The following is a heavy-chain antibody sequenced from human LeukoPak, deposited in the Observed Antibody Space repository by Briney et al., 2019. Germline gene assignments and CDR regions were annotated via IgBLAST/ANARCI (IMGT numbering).Heavy chain of an antibody. D-gene: IGHD3-9*01. Sequence: GSLRLSCAASGFTFSSYAMSWVRQAPGKGLEWVSAISGSGGSTYYADSVKGRFTISRDNSKNTLYLQMNSLRAEDTAVYYCAKDMPYFDWLKDDAFDIWGQGTMVTVSS. CDR2: ISGSGGST. CDR3: AKDMPYFDWLKDDAFDI. V-gene: IGHV3-23*01. CDR1: GFTFSSYA. J-gene: IGHJ3*02.